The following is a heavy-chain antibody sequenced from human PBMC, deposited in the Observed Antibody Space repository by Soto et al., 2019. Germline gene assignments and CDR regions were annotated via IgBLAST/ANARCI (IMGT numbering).Heavy chain of an antibody. CDR2: ISYDGSNK. CDR3: AREHGYSRYYFDY. D-gene: IGHD5-18*01. Sequence: GGSLRLSCAASGFTFSSYAMRWVRQAPGKGLEWVAVISYDGSNKYYADSVKGRFTISRDNSKNTLYLQMNSLRAEDTAVYYCAREHGYSRYYFDYWGQGTLVTVSS. CDR1: GFTFSSYA. J-gene: IGHJ4*02. V-gene: IGHV3-30-3*01.